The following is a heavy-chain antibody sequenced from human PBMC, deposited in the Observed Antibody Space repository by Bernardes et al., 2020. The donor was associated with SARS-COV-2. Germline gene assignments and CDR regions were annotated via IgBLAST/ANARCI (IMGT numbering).Heavy chain of an antibody. CDR1: GFIFSDSY. CDR3: ARLPWIQLWLQGFYFDL. J-gene: IGHJ4*01. D-gene: IGHD5-18*01. V-gene: IGHV3-11*01. Sequence: GGSLRLSCAASGFIFSDSYMSWIRQAPGKGLEWLSYIDSSGSITEYADSVKGRFTISRDNAKNSLFLQMRTLRAEDTAVYYCARLPWIQLWLQGFYFDLWCHGTLVTVSS. CDR2: IDSSGSIT.